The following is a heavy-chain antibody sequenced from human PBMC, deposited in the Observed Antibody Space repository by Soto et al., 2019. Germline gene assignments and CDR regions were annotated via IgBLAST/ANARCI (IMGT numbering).Heavy chain of an antibody. CDR3: VRDRSGSYLEGFDY. Sequence: EVQLVESGGGLVQLGGSRRLSCAASGFTFSSFWMTWVRQAPGKGLEWVANIKQDGSEKYYVDSVKGRFTISRDNARNSLFLEMKSLRSDDTAVYSCVRDRSGSYLEGFDYWGQGTLVTVSS. D-gene: IGHD1-26*01. J-gene: IGHJ4*02. CDR2: IKQDGSEK. CDR1: GFTFSSFW. V-gene: IGHV3-7*01.